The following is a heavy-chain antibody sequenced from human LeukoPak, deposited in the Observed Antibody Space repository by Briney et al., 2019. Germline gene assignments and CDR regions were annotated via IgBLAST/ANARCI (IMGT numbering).Heavy chain of an antibody. CDR3: VKDVNWSTY. D-gene: IGHD1-1*01. V-gene: IGHV3-23*01. J-gene: IGHJ4*02. Sequence: GGSLRLSCAASGFTFSSYWMSWVRQAPGKGLEWVSVISGNGDTTYYADSVKGRFTISRDNSRNTVYLQMNSLRGDDTAVYYCVKDVNWSTYWGQGTLVTVSS. CDR1: GFTFSSYW. CDR2: ISGNGDTT.